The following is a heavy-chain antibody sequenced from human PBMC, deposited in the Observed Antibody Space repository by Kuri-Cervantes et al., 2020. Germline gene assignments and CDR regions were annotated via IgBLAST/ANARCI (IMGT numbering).Heavy chain of an antibody. V-gene: IGHV3-7*01. J-gene: IGHJ1*01. CDR1: GFPFSDFY. D-gene: IGHD5-12*01. Sequence: GGSLRLSCAASGFPFSDFYMAWVRQTPGKGLEWVASIASDGSDKYYVDSVRGRFTISRDNAKNSLSLQMNSLRAEDTAMYYCVREVGSGYITEYFQHWGQGTLVTVSS. CDR3: VREVGSGYITEYFQH. CDR2: IASDGSDK.